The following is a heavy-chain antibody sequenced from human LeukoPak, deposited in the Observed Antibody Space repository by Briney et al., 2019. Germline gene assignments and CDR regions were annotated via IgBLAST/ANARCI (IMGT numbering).Heavy chain of an antibody. CDR3: ATRELVGATTFDY. V-gene: IGHV7-4-1*02. D-gene: IGHD1-26*01. CDR2: INTNTGNP. CDR1: GYTFTSYA. Sequence: ASVKVSCKASGYTFTSYAMNWVRQAPGQGLEWTGWINTNTGNPTYAQGFTGRFVFSLDTSVSTAYLQISSLKAEDTAVYYCATRELVGATTFDYWGQGTLVTVSS. J-gene: IGHJ4*02.